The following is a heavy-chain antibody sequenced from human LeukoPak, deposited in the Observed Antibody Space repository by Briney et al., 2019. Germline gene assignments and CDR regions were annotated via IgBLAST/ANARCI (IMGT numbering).Heavy chain of an antibody. CDR1: GYTFTGYY. J-gene: IGHJ4*02. CDR3: ARRSGSGWYDMGYYFDY. Sequence: GASVKVSCKSSGYTFTGYYIHWVRQAPGQGLEWMGWISAYNGNTNYAQKLQGRVTMTTDTSTSTAYMELRSLRSDDTAVYYCARRSGSGWYDMGYYFDYWGQGTLVTVSS. D-gene: IGHD6-19*01. V-gene: IGHV1-18*04. CDR2: ISAYNGNT.